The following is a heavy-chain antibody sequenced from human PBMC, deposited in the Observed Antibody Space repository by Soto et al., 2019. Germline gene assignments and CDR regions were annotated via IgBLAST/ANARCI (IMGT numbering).Heavy chain of an antibody. V-gene: IGHV3-23*01. CDR1: GFTFSLSA. CDR3: AKGPEYDIFTGCDY. J-gene: IGHJ4*02. D-gene: IGHD3-9*01. Sequence: EVQMLESGGGFVQPGESLRLSCAASGFTFSLSAMSWVRQAPGRGLDWVSSLSGGGSTTYYADSVKGRFTISSENSMNTVHLQMNRLRAEDTAVYYCAKGPEYDIFTGCDYWGQGALVTVSS. CDR2: LSGGGSTT.